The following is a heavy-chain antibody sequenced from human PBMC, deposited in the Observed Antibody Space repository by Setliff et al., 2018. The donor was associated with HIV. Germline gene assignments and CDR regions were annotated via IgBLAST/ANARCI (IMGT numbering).Heavy chain of an antibody. CDR3: ARHICGTTACYAVDV. CDR2: INHSGST. Sequence: SETLSLTCAVYGGSFSGYYWSWIRQPPGKGLEWIGEINHSGSTNYNPSLKSRVTISVDTSMDQFSLKLNSVTAANTAVYYCARHICGTTACYAVDVWGPRTMVTVSS. CDR1: GGSFSGYY. J-gene: IGHJ3*01. D-gene: IGHD2-2*01. V-gene: IGHV4-34*01.